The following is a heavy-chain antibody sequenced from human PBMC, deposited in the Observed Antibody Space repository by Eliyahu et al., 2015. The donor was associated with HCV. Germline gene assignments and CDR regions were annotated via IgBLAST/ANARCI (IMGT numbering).Heavy chain of an antibody. Sequence: QVQLVESGGGVVQPGRSLRLXCAASGFTFSSYAMHWVRQAPGKGLEWVAVISYDGSNKYYADSVKGRFTISRDNSKNTLYLQMNSLRAEDTAVYYCARDRITMIVVVPAYWGQGTLVTVSS. V-gene: IGHV3-30-3*01. J-gene: IGHJ4*02. D-gene: IGHD3-22*01. CDR2: ISYDGSNK. CDR3: ARDRITMIVVVPAY. CDR1: GFTFSSYA.